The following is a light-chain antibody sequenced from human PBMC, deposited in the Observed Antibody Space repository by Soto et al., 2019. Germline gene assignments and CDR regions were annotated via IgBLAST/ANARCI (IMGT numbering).Light chain of an antibody. J-gene: IGKJ3*01. CDR3: QQRSNWPPT. Sequence: EIVLTQSPATLSLSPGERATLSCRASQSVSSYLAWYQQKPGQAPRLLIYDASNRATGIPARFSGSGSGTDFTLTISSLKHEDFAVYYCQQRSNWPPTFGPGTKVDIK. V-gene: IGKV3-11*01. CDR1: QSVSSY. CDR2: DAS.